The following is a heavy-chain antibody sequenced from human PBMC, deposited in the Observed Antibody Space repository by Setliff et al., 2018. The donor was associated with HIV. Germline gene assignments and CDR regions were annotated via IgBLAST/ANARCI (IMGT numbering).Heavy chain of an antibody. V-gene: IGHV4-39*02. CDR1: GGSISRDSFY. J-gene: IGHJ5*02. CDR3: AGDSGYPSNWFDP. Sequence: SETLSLTCTVSGGSISRDSFYWGWFRQPPGGGLEWIGSIYYSGTTYYAPSLETRLTISVDTSTNQFSLKLTSVTAADTAMYFCAGDSGYPSNWFDPWGQGILVTVSA. CDR2: IYYSGTT. D-gene: IGHD3-22*01.